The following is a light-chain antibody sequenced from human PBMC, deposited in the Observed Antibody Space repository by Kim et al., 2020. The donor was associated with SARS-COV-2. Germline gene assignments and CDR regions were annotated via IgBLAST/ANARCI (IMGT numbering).Light chain of an antibody. CDR3: KQYDNGPSYT. J-gene: IGKJ2*01. V-gene: IGKV3-15*01. Sequence: VSPGESATLYCGTSQGVDGTIAWDQPKPGQAPRLIVYGASTRATGVPGRFTGSGSGTEFTLNVSSLQAEDFAVYYCKQYDNGPSYTLGQGTKLEI. CDR2: GAS. CDR1: QGVDGT.